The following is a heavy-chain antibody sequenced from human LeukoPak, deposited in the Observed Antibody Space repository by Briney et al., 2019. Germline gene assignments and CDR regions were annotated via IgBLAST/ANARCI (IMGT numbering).Heavy chain of an antibody. CDR1: GDSVSSNSVT. J-gene: IGHJ5*02. V-gene: IGHV6-1*01. Sequence: SQTLSLTCAISGDSVSSNSVTWNWIRQSPSRGLEWLGRTYYRSTWYNDYAVSVRGRITVNPDTSKNQFSLHLNSVTPEDTAVYYYARRLTQYDCFDPWCQGILVTVSS. CDR2: TYYRSTWYN. D-gene: IGHD2-2*01. CDR3: ARRLTQYDCFDP.